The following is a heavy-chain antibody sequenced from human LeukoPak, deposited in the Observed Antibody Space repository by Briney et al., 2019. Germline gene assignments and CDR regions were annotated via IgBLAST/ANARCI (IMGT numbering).Heavy chain of an antibody. J-gene: IGHJ5*02. CDR2: IYYSGST. Sequence: SETLSLTCTVSGASISSSIYYWGWIRQPPGKGLEWIGSIYYSGSTYYNPSLKSRVTISLHTSKNQFSLKLSSVTAADTAVYYCARGVSNWFDPWGQGTLVTVSS. CDR1: GASISSSIYY. CDR3: ARGVSNWFDP. V-gene: IGHV4-39*07.